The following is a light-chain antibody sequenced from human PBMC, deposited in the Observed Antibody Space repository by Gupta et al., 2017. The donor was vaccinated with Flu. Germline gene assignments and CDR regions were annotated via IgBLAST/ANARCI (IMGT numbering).Light chain of an antibody. V-gene: IGLV2-14*01. J-gene: IGLJ3*02. CDR1: SSDIGAYNY. CDR2: DVS. CDR3: SSYTGSGTV. Sequence: QSALTQPASVSGSPGQSITISCTGTSSDIGAYNYVSWYQQHPNKAPKLMMYDVSNRPSGVSNRFSGSKSGNTASLTISGLQAEDEADYYCSSYTGSGTVFGGGTKVAVL.